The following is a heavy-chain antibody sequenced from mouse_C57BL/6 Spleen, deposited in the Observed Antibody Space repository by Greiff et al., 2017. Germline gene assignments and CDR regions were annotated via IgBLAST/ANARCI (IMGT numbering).Heavy chain of an antibody. Sequence: VQLQQSGAELVRPGTSVKVSCKASGYAFPTYLIEWVKQRPGQGLEWIGVINPGSGGTNYNEKFKGKATLTADKSSSTAYMQLSSLTSEDSAVYFCARSGDYDGAWFAYWGQGTLVTVSA. J-gene: IGHJ3*01. CDR3: ARSGDYDGAWFAY. D-gene: IGHD2-4*01. CDR2: INPGSGGT. CDR1: GYAFPTYL. V-gene: IGHV1-54*01.